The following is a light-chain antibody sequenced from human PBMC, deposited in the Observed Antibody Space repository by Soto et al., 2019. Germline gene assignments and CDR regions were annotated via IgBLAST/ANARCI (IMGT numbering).Light chain of an antibody. Sequence: QSALTQPASVSGSPGQSITISCTGSTSDVGGYNYVSWYQQHTGKAPKLMISDVTTRPSGVSSRFSGYKSGNTASLTISGLQAEDEADYYCSSYTSSSTYVFGTGTKLTVL. CDR2: DVT. V-gene: IGLV2-14*01. CDR1: TSDVGGYNY. J-gene: IGLJ1*01. CDR3: SSYTSSSTYV.